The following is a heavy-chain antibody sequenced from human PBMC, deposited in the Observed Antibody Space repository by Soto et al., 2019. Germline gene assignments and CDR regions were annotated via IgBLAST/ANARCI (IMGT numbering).Heavy chain of an antibody. CDR2: ISDEGSNI. J-gene: IGHJ4*02. CDR1: GFTFSSYG. D-gene: IGHD6-13*01. CDR3: AAINGLYSRPYYFDY. V-gene: IGHV3-30*03. Sequence: QVQLVESGGGVVQPGRSLRLSCAASGFTFSSYGMHWVRQAPGKGLEWVAVISDEGSNIYYADSVKGRFTISRDNSKNTLSLQLDNLRAEDRAVYSCAAINGLYSRPYYFDYLGQGTLVTVSP.